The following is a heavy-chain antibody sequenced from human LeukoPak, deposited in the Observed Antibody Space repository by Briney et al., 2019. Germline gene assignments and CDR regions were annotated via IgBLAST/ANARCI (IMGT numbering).Heavy chain of an antibody. D-gene: IGHD1-26*01. CDR3: ARVASGSYYYPIDY. CDR1: GFTVSSNY. V-gene: IGHV3-53*01. CDR2: IYSGGST. Sequence: VGSLRLSCAASGFTVSSNYMSWVRQAPGKGLEWVSVIYSGGSTYYADSVKGRFTISRDNSKNTLYLQMNSLRAEDTAVYYCARVASGSYYYPIDYWGQGTLVTVSS. J-gene: IGHJ4*02.